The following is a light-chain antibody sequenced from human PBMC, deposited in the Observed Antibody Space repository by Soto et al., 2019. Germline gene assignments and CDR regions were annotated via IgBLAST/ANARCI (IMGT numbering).Light chain of an antibody. V-gene: IGKV3-15*01. J-gene: IGKJ1*01. Sequence: EIVMTPSPATLSVSPGERATLSCRASQSVSSNLAWYQQKPGQAPRLLIYDASTRATGIPARISGSGSGTEFTLTISSLQSEDFAVDYCQQYNNWRTFGQGTKVDIK. CDR3: QQYNNWRT. CDR2: DAS. CDR1: QSVSSN.